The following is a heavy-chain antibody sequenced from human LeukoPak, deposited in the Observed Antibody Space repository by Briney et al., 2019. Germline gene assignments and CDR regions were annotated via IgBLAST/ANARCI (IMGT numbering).Heavy chain of an antibody. CDR1: GGSLSSYY. CDR3: ARVSPPGYGILEK. D-gene: IGHD5-18*01. J-gene: IGHJ4*02. Sequence: PSETLSLTCTVSGGSLSSYYWSWLRQSAGKGLEWIGRINTSGDTSYNPSLKSRVTMSVDTSKNQFSLKLSSVTAADTAMYYCARVSPPGYGILEKWGQGTLVTVSS. V-gene: IGHV4-4*07. CDR2: INTSGDT.